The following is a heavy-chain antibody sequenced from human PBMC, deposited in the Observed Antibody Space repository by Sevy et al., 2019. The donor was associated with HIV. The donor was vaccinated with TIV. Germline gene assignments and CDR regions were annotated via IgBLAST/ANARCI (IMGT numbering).Heavy chain of an antibody. CDR1: GFPFSNYA. Sequence: GGSLRLSCSASGFPFSNYAMHWVRQAPGKGLEYVSVISNNGGRTYYAESVKGRFTISRDNSKNTLFLHMSSLRPEDTAAYYCVKEDGWAGDSEYWGQGTLVTVSS. J-gene: IGHJ4*02. CDR2: ISNNGGRT. D-gene: IGHD7-27*01. CDR3: VKEDGWAGDSEY. V-gene: IGHV3-64D*06.